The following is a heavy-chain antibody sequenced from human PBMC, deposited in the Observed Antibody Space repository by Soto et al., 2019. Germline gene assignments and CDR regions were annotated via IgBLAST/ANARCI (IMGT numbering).Heavy chain of an antibody. J-gene: IGHJ6*02. CDR2: IYYSGST. V-gene: IGHV4-61*01. CDR3: ARDRLELAPPKNQYYYYYYGMDV. Sequence: PSETLSLTCTVSGGSVSSGSYYWSWIRQPPGKGLEWIGYIYYSGSTNYNPSLKSRVTISVDTSKNQFSLKLSSVTAADTAVYYCARDRLELAPPKNQYYYYYYGMDVWGQGTTVTVSS. D-gene: IGHD1-7*01. CDR1: GGSVSSGSYY.